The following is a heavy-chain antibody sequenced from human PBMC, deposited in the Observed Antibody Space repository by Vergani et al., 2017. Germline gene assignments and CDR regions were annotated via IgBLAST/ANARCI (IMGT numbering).Heavy chain of an antibody. D-gene: IGHD2-2*01. J-gene: IGHJ6*03. CDR3: AREYCSSTSGYPRDYYYYYMDV. V-gene: IGHV1-69*01. CDR2: IIPIFGTA. CDR1: GGTFSSYA. Sequence: QVQLVQSGAEVKKPGSSVKVSCKASGGTFSSYAISWVRQAPGQGLEWLGGIIPIFGTANYAQKFQGRVTLTADEATSTGYMELSSLRSEATAVYYCAREYCSSTSGYPRDYYYYYMDVWGKGP.